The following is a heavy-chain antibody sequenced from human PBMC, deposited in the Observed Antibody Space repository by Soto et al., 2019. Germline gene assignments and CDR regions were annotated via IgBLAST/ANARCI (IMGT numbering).Heavy chain of an antibody. CDR2: INAGNGNT. D-gene: IGHD1-26*01. CDR3: ARGGSLYWYVDL. Sequence: QVQLVQSGAEVKKPGASVKVSCKASGYTFTSYAMHWVRQAPGQRLEWMGWINAGNGNTKYSQKFQGRVTITRDTSAITAYMELSSLRSEDTAVYYWARGGSLYWYVDLCGRGTLVTVSS. J-gene: IGHJ2*01. CDR1: GYTFTSYA. V-gene: IGHV1-3*01.